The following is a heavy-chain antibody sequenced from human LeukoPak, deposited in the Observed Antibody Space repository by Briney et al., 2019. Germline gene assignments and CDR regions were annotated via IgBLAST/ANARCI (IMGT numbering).Heavy chain of an antibody. V-gene: IGHV3-11*01. CDR3: ARDPDYGDPE. CDR2: ITSSGSTT. CDR1: GFTFSDHY. J-gene: IGHJ4*02. Sequence: GGSLRLSCVASGFTFSDHYMSWFRLSPGKGLEWLSYITSSGSTTDYADSVKGRFTISRDNAKNSMFLQMNSLRPEDAAVYYCARDPDYGDPEWGQGTLVTVSS. D-gene: IGHD4-17*01.